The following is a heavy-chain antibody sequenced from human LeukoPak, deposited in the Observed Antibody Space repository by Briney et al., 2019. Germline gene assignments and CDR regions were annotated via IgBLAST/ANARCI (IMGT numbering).Heavy chain of an antibody. D-gene: IGHD3-9*01. J-gene: IGHJ5*01. CDR2: IYTSGST. Sequence: PSETLSLTCTVSGGSISSYYWSWIRQPAGKGLEWIGRIYTSGSTNYNPSLKSRVTISVDTSKNQFSLRLNSVTAADTAVYYCARGQRYFDWFNYWGQGTLVTISS. CDR1: GGSISSYY. V-gene: IGHV4-4*07. CDR3: ARGQRYFDWFNY.